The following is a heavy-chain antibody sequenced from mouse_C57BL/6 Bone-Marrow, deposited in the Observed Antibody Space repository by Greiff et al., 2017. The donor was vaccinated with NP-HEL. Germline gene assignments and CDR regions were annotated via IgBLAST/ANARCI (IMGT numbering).Heavy chain of an antibody. CDR1: GHTFTSYW. J-gene: IGHJ2*01. CDR2: IDPSDSYT. Sequence: VQLQQPGAELVKPGASVKLSCKASGHTFTSYWMQWVKQRPGQGLEWIGEIDPSDSYTNYNQKFKGKATLTVDTSSSTAYMQLSSLTSEDSAVYYCAREGTYYGSSPFDYWGQGTTLTVSS. D-gene: IGHD1-1*01. CDR3: AREGTYYGSSPFDY. V-gene: IGHV1-50*01.